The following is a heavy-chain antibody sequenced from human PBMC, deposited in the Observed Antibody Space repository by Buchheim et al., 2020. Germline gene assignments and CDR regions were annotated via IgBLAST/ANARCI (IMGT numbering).Heavy chain of an antibody. CDR1: GGSISGSSYH. CDR3: ARVDYYDSSGYYDVDY. V-gene: IGHV4-39*07. Sequence: QLQLQESGPGLVKPSETLSLTCTVSGGSISGSSYHWGWIRQPPGKGLEWIGSIYYSGSTYYTPSLKSRVSISIDTSKNQFLLKLSSVTAADTAVYYCARVDYYDSSGYYDVDYWGQGTL. CDR2: IYYSGST. J-gene: IGHJ4*02. D-gene: IGHD3-22*01.